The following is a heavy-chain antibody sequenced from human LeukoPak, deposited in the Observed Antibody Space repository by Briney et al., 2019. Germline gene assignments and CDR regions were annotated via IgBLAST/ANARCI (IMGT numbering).Heavy chain of an antibody. CDR2: ISSSSNYI. CDR3: ARYPATTPKNGVYYYYYMDV. CDR1: GFTFSSYS. D-gene: IGHD4-11*01. Sequence: GGSLRLSCAASGFTFSSYSMNWVRQAPGKGLEWVSSISSSSNYIYYADSVKGRFTISRDNAKNSLYLQMNSLRAEDTAVYYCARYPATTPKNGVYYYYYMDVWGKGTTVTVSS. J-gene: IGHJ6*03. V-gene: IGHV3-21*01.